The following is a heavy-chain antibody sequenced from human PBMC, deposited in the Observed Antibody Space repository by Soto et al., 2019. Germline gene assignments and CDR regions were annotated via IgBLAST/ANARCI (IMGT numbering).Heavy chain of an antibody. CDR2: IYYSGST. V-gene: IGHV4-39*01. CDR1: GGSISSSSYY. J-gene: IGHJ6*02. Sequence: QLQLQESGPGLVKPSETLSLTCTVSGGSISSSSYYWGWIRQPPGKGLEWIGSIYYSGSTYYNPSLKSRVTISVDTSKNQFSLKLSSVTAADTAVYYCARHGWNDGWVYYYYGMDVWGQGTTVTVSS. D-gene: IGHD1-1*01. CDR3: ARHGWNDGWVYYYYGMDV.